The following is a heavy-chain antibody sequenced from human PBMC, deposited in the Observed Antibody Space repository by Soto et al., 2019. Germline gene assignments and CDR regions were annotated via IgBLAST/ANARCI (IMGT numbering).Heavy chain of an antibody. Sequence: QVQLVQSGAEVKKPGASVKVSCKASGYTFTSYEMYWVRQAPGQGLEWMGIINPSGGSTTYAQKFQGRVTMTRDTSTSTVYRELSSLRSEDTAVYYCARDRRDGYNTFDYWGQGTLVTVSS. D-gene: IGHD5-12*01. J-gene: IGHJ4*02. V-gene: IGHV1-46*01. CDR2: INPSGGST. CDR3: ARDRRDGYNTFDY. CDR1: GYTFTSYE.